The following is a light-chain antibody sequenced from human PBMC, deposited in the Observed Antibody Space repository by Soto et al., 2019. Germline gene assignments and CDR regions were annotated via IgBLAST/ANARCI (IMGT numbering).Light chain of an antibody. Sequence: QSVLTQPPSLSAAPGQTVTISCSGGSSNIGNNYVSWYQQVAGTTPKLLIFDNNKRPSGIPDRFSGPKSGTSATLGIAGLQTGDAADYYCATWDSSLSAWLFGGGTQLTVL. CDR1: SSNIGNNY. CDR3: ATWDSSLSAWL. CDR2: DNN. V-gene: IGLV1-51*01. J-gene: IGLJ3*02.